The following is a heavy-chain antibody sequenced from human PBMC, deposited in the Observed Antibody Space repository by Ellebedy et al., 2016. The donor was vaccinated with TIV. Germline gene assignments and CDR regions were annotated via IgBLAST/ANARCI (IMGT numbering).Heavy chain of an antibody. V-gene: IGHV1-2*06. CDR1: GYAFNTYY. CDR2: INPNSGDT. CDR3: ARAYYYDSIAYYFDS. D-gene: IGHD3-22*01. Sequence: ASVKVSCKASGYAFNTYYIHWVRQAPGQGLEWMGRINPNSGDTTYAQKFLGRVTLTRDTSISTAYMELSRLRSDDTAVYYCARAYYYDSIAYYFDSWGQGTLVTVSS. J-gene: IGHJ4*02.